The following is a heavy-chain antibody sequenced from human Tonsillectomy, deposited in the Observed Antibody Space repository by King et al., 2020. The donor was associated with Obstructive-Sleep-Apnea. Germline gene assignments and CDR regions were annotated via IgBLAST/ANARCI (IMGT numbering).Heavy chain of an antibody. D-gene: IGHD2-15*01. CDR1: GYTFTSYG. J-gene: IGHJ4*02. CDR3: ARDRGGGGSPGGY. Sequence: QLVQSGAEVKKPGASVKVSCKTSGYTFTSYGISWVRQAPGQGLEWVVWISAYNGNTNFSPKLQGRVTMTTDTTTSTAYMELRSLRTDDTAVYYCARDRGGGGSPGGYWDQGTLVTVSS. CDR2: ISAYNGNT. V-gene: IGHV1-18*04.